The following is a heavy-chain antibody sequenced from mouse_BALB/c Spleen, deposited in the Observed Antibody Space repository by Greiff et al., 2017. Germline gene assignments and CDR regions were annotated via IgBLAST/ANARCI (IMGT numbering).Heavy chain of an antibody. CDR2: IRNKANGYTT. V-gene: IGHV7-3*02. Sequence: EVMLVESGGGLVQPGGSLRLSCAPSGFTFTDYYMSWVRQPPGKALEWLGFIRNKANGYTTEYSASVKGRFTISRDNSQSILYLQMNTLRAEDSATYYCARDMDYYYAMDYWGQGTSVTVSS. CDR3: ARDMDYYYAMDY. CDR1: GFTFTDYY. J-gene: IGHJ4*01.